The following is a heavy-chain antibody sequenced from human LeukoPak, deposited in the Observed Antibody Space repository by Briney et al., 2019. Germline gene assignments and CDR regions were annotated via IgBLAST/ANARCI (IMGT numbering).Heavy chain of an antibody. D-gene: IGHD4-17*01. CDR1: GGTFSSYA. Sequence: SVKVSCTASGGTFSSYAISWVRQAPGQGLEWMGGIIPIFGTANYAQKFQGRVTITADESTSTAYMELSSLRSEDTAVYYCARDGGGDYAILPMNWGQGTLVTVSS. CDR2: IIPIFGTA. CDR3: ARDGGGDYAILPMN. V-gene: IGHV1-69*13. J-gene: IGHJ4*02.